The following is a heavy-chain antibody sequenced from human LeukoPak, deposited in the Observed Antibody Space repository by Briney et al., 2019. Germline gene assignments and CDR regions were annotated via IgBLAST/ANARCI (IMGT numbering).Heavy chain of an antibody. J-gene: IGHJ5*02. D-gene: IGHD3-22*01. CDR2: ISGSGGST. Sequence: GGSLRLSCAASGFTFSSYAMSWVRQAPGKGLEWVSAISGSGGSTYYADSVKGRSTISRDNSKNTLYLQMNSLRAEDTAVYYCAKDPTYYYDSSAAFDPWGQGTLVTVSS. V-gene: IGHV3-23*01. CDR1: GFTFSSYA. CDR3: AKDPTYYYDSSAAFDP.